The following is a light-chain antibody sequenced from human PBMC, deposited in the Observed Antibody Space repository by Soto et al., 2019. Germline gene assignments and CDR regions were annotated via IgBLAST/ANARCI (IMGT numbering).Light chain of an antibody. J-gene: IGLJ3*02. CDR3: WSYAGADTWV. CDR2: EVT. CDR1: RRDVGGYNY. V-gene: IGLV2-14*01. Sequence: QSALTQPASVSGSPGQSITISCTGTRRDVGGYNYVSWYQQYPGKSPKLLIYEVTHRPSGVSNRFSASKSGNTASLTISGLQAEDEADYYCWSYAGADTWVFGGGTKLTVL.